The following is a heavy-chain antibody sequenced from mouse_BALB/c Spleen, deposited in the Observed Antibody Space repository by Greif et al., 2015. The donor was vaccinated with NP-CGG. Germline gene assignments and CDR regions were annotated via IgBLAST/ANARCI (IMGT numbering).Heavy chain of an antibody. J-gene: IGHJ4*01. CDR1: GYAFSSYW. CDR3: ARSPYGNYCLDY. CDR2: IYPGDGDT. D-gene: IGHD2-10*02. Sequence: QVQLQQSGAELVRPGPSVKISCKASGYAFSSYWMNWVKQRPGQGLEWIGQIYPGDGDTNYNGKFKGKATLTADKSSSTAYMQLSSLTSEDSAVYFCARSPYGNYCLDYWGQGTSVTVSS. V-gene: IGHV1-80*01.